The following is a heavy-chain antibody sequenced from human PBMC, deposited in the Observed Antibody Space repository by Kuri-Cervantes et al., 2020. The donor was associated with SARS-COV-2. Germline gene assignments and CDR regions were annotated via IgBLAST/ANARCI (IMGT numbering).Heavy chain of an antibody. D-gene: IGHD2-15*01. Sequence: GESLKISCAASGFTFSSYWMHWVRQLPGKGLVWVSAISGSGGSTYYADSVKGRFTIFRDNSKNTLYVQMNSLRAEDMAVYYCAKGPTVGRYYFDYWGQGTLVTVSS. CDR2: ISGSGGST. J-gene: IGHJ4*02. CDR3: AKGPTVGRYYFDY. V-gene: IGHV3-23*01. CDR1: GFTFSSYW.